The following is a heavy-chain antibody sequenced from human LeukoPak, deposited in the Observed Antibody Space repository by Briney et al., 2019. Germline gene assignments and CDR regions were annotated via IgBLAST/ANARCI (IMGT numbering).Heavy chain of an antibody. CDR1: GGSFSGYY. CDR2: INHSGST. J-gene: IGHJ4*02. Sequence: SETLSLTCAVYGGSFSGYYWSWIRQPPGKGLEWIGEINHSGSTNYNPSLKSRVTISVDTSKNQFSLKLSSVTAADTAVYYCARGRGYQLLYRIYYFDYWGQGTLVTVSS. D-gene: IGHD2-2*01. CDR3: ARGRGYQLLYRIYYFDY. V-gene: IGHV4-34*01.